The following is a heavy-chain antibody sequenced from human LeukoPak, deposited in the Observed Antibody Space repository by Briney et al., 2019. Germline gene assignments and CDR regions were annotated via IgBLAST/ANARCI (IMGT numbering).Heavy chain of an antibody. Sequence: ASVKVSCKVSGYTLTELSMHWVRQAPGKGLEWMGGFDPEDGETIYAQKFQGRVTMTEDTSTDTAYMELSSLRSGDTAVYYCATDGIWNDVGFWFDPWGQGTLVTVSS. CDR1: GYTLTELS. J-gene: IGHJ5*02. CDR3: ATDGIWNDVGFWFDP. CDR2: FDPEDGET. V-gene: IGHV1-24*01. D-gene: IGHD1-1*01.